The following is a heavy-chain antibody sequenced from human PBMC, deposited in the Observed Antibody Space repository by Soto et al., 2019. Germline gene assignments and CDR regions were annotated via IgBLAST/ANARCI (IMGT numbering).Heavy chain of an antibody. CDR1: GGSISSGGYY. Sequence: HVQLQESGPGLVKPSQTLSLTCTVSGGSISSGGYYWSWIRQHPGKGLEWIGYIDYSGSTYYNPSLKSRVTISVDTSKNKFSLKVSSVTAAETAVYYFAREPRVLGAFDLWGQGTMVTVSS. V-gene: IGHV4-31*03. D-gene: IGHD2-8*01. J-gene: IGHJ3*01. CDR2: IDYSGST. CDR3: AREPRVLGAFDL.